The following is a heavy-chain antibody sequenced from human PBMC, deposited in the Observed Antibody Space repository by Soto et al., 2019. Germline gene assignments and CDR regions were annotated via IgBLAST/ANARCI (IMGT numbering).Heavy chain of an antibody. D-gene: IGHD6-13*01. Sequence: NPSETLSLTCAVSGGSISSGGYSWSWIRKPPGKGLEWIGYIYHSGSTYCNPSLKSRVTISVDRSKNQFSLKLSSVTAADTAVYYCARGPFGYSSSWLNWFDPWGQGTLVTVSS. CDR2: IYHSGST. J-gene: IGHJ5*02. CDR1: GGSISSGGYS. V-gene: IGHV4-30-2*01. CDR3: ARGPFGYSSSWLNWFDP.